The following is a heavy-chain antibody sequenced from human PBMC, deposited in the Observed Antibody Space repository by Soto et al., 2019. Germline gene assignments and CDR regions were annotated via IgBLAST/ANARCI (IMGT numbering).Heavy chain of an antibody. D-gene: IGHD5-12*01. CDR2: ISSSSSYI. CDR3: ARDTGVATIRAQAVFDY. CDR1: GFTFSSYS. J-gene: IGHJ4*02. V-gene: IGHV3-21*01. Sequence: GGSLRLSCAASGFTFSSYSMNWVRQAPGKGLEWVSSISSSSSYIYYADSVKGRFTISRDNAKNSLYLQMNSLRAEDTAVYYCARDTGVATIRAQAVFDYWGQGTLVTVSS.